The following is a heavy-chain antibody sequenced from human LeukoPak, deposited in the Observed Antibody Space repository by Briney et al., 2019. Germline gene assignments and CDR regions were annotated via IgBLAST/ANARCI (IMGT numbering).Heavy chain of an antibody. CDR3: ARGAPYCSSTSCYTYYYYMDV. D-gene: IGHD2-2*02. V-gene: IGHV1-2*02. CDR2: INPNSGGT. J-gene: IGHJ6*03. CDR1: GYTFTCYY. Sequence: ASVKVSCKASGYTFTCYYMHWVRQAPGQGREWMGWINPNSGGTNYAQKFQGRVTMTRDTSISTAYMELSRLRSDDTAVYYCARGAPYCSSTSCYTYYYYMDVWGKGTTVTVSS.